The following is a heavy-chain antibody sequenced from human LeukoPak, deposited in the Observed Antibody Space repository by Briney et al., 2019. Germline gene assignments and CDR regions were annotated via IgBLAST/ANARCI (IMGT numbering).Heavy chain of an antibody. V-gene: IGHV1-46*01. CDR3: ARRVRGVPAPFGY. D-gene: IGHD3-10*01. Sequence: ASVKVSCKASGYTFTSYYMHWVRQAPGQGLEWMGIINPSGGSTSYAQKFQGRVTMTRDMSTSTAYMELSSLRSEDTAVYYCARRVRGVPAPFGYWGQGTLVTVSS. CDR1: GYTFTSYY. CDR2: INPSGGST. J-gene: IGHJ4*02.